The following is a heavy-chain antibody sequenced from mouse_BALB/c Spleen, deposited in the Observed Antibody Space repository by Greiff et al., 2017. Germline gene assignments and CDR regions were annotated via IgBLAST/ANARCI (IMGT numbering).Heavy chain of an antibody. CDR2: ISSGSSTI. Sequence: EVMLVESGGGLVQPGGSRKLSCAASGFTFSSFGMHWVRQAPEKGLEWVAYISSGSSTIYYADTVKGRFTISRDNPKNTLFLQMTSLRSEDTAMYYCARRTARDAMDYWGQGTSVTVSS. CDR3: ARRTARDAMDY. J-gene: IGHJ4*01. V-gene: IGHV5-17*02. CDR1: GFTFSSFG. D-gene: IGHD3-3*01.